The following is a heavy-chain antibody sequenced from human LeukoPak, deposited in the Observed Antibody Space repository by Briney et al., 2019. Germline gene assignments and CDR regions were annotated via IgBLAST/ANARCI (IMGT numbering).Heavy chain of an antibody. D-gene: IGHD3-22*01. CDR1: GGSISSGSFY. J-gene: IGHJ4*02. CDR3: ARGYDRNGYQSRGFDY. V-gene: IGHV4-61*02. CDR2: IYPSGDS. Sequence: PSETLSLTCTVSGGSISSGSFYWSWIRQTAGKGLEWIGRIYPSGDSQYSPSFRSRATISLDTRNQFSLKLSSVAAADTAVYFCARGYDRNGYQSRGFDYWGQGALVNVSS.